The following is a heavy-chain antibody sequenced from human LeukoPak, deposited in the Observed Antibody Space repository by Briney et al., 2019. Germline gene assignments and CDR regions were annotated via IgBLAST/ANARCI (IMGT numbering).Heavy chain of an antibody. Sequence: SVTVSCKASGGTFSSYAISWVRQAPGQGLEWMGGIIPIFGTANYAQKFQGRVTITADESTSTAYMELSSLRSEDTAVYYCARGSYPRYDILTGYPFDYWGQGTLVTVSS. CDR3: ARGSYPRYDILTGYPFDY. J-gene: IGHJ4*02. CDR2: IIPIFGTA. CDR1: GGTFSSYA. V-gene: IGHV1-69*13. D-gene: IGHD3-9*01.